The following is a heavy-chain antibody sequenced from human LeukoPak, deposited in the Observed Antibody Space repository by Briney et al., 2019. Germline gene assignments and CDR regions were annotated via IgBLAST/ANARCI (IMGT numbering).Heavy chain of an antibody. CDR1: GGSFSGYY. V-gene: IGHV4-34*01. CDR2: INHSGST. J-gene: IGHJ4*02. CDR3: ARGPFKYSSGTLDY. D-gene: IGHD6-19*01. Sequence: SETLSLTCAVYGGSFSGYYWSWIRQPPGKGLEWIGEINHSGSTNYNPSLKSRVTISVDTSKNQFSLKLSSVTAADTAVYYCARGPFKYSSGTLDYWGRGTLVTVSS.